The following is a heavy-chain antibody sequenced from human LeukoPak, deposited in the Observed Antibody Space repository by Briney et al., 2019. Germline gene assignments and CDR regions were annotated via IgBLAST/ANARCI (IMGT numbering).Heavy chain of an antibody. CDR3: ARGGPTVTTPFDY. CDR1: GGSFSGYY. J-gene: IGHJ4*02. CDR2: INHSGST. Sequence: SETLSLTCAVYGGSFSGYYWSWIRQPPGKGLEWIGEINHSGSTNYNPSLKSRVTISVDTSKNQFSLKVNSVTAADTAVYYCARGGPTVTTPFDYWGRGTLVTVSS. V-gene: IGHV4-34*01. D-gene: IGHD4-17*01.